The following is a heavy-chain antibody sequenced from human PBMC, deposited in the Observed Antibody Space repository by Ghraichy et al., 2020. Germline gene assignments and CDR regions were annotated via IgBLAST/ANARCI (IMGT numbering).Heavy chain of an antibody. D-gene: IGHD6-6*01. CDR1: GGSFSGYY. CDR2: INHSGST. J-gene: IGHJ6*02. CDR3: ARWIRARKESIAARGDYYYYGMDV. V-gene: IGHV4-34*01. Sequence: SQTLSLTCAVYGGSFSGYYWSWIRQPPGKGLEWIGEINHSGSTNYNPSLKSRVTISVDTSKNQFSLKLSSVTAADTAVYYCARWIRARKESIAARGDYYYYGMDVWGQGTTVTVSS.